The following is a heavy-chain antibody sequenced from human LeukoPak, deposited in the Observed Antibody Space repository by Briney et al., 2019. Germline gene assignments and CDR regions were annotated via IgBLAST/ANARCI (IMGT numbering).Heavy chain of an antibody. CDR1: GGSFSGYY. Sequence: SETLSLTCAVYGGSFSGYYWSWIRQPPGKGLEWIGEINHSGSTNYNPSLKSRVTISVDTSKNQFSLKLSSVTAADTAVYYCASSGNYDSSRGFDYWGQGTLVTVSS. CDR3: ASSGNYDSSRGFDY. D-gene: IGHD3-22*01. V-gene: IGHV4-34*01. J-gene: IGHJ4*02. CDR2: INHSGST.